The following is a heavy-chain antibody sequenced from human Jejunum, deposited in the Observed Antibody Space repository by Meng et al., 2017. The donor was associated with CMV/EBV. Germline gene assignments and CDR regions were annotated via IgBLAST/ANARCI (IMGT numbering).Heavy chain of an antibody. CDR3: ANQMPWNYYHGMNL. CDR1: EFSVSSHN. J-gene: IGHJ6*02. Sequence: SEFSVSSHNINWVRQAAGKGLEWVASISATSSYIYYADSVKGRFTISRDNAKNSLYLQMDSLRVEDTAVYYCANQMPWNYYHGMNLWGQGTTVTVSS. D-gene: IGHD1-7*01. V-gene: IGHV3-21*01. CDR2: ISATSSYI.